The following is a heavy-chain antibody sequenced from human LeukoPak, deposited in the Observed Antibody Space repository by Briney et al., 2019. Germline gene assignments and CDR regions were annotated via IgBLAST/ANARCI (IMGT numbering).Heavy chain of an antibody. V-gene: IGHV3-30*02. Sequence: GGSLRLSCAASGFPFRSYAMHWVRQAPGKGLEWVAFIRYDGSYKYYADSVKGRFTISRDNAKNSLYLQMNSLRAEDTAVYYCARFVYSSSWYTYYYYYYMDVWGKGTTVTVSS. CDR3: ARFVYSSSWYTYYYYYYMDV. CDR1: GFPFRSYA. CDR2: IRYDGSYK. J-gene: IGHJ6*03. D-gene: IGHD6-13*01.